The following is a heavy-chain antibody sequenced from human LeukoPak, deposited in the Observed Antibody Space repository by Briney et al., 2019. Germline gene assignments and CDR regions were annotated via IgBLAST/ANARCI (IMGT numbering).Heavy chain of an antibody. Sequence: GGSLRLSCAASGFTFSNYALSWVRQAPGKGLEWVSVVSGSGGSTYYADSVKGRFTISRDNSKNTLYLQMNSLRAEDTAAYYCAKDSYDSGRGYYFDYWGQGTLVTVSS. J-gene: IGHJ4*02. V-gene: IGHV3-23*01. D-gene: IGHD3-10*01. CDR3: AKDSYDSGRGYYFDY. CDR1: GFTFSNYA. CDR2: VSGSGGST.